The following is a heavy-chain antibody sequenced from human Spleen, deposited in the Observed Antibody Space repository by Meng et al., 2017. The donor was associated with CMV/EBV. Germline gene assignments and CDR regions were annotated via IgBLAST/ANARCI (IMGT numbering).Heavy chain of an antibody. V-gene: IGHV3-48*04. CDR3: ARAKGHPNYYLYYGMDV. Sequence: GESLKISCAASGFTFSRYSMNWVRQAPGKGLEWISYISSASTNINYADSVKGRFTISRDNAKNSLYLQMNSLRAEDTAVYFCARAKGHPNYYLYYGMDVWGQGTTVTVSS. CDR2: ISSASTNI. J-gene: IGHJ6*02. CDR1: GFTFSRYS.